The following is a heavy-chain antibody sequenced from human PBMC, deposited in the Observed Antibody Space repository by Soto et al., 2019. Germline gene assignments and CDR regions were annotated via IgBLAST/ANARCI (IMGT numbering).Heavy chain of an antibody. J-gene: IGHJ6*02. CDR1: GFTFSSYG. V-gene: IGHV3-30*18. Sequence: GGSLRLSCAASGFTFSSYGMHWVRQAPGKGLEWVAVISYDGSNKYYEDSVKGRFTISRDNSKNTLYLQMNSLRAEDTAVYYCAKDGRDDCSSTSCNSWVPRGGYGMDVWGQGTTVTVSS. CDR3: AKDGRDDCSSTSCNSWVPRGGYGMDV. D-gene: IGHD2-2*01. CDR2: ISYDGSNK.